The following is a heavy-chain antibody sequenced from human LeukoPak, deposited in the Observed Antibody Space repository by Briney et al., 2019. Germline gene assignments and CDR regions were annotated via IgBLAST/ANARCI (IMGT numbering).Heavy chain of an antibody. V-gene: IGHV3-30*03. D-gene: IGHD3-10*01. CDR2: ISYDGRKK. CDR3: APQGSGSLNDY. CDR1: GFTFSSHM. J-gene: IGHJ4*02. Sequence: GGSLRLSCAASGFTFSSHMMHWVRQAPAKGLEWVAVISYDGRKKYYGDSVKGRFTISRDNSKNTLYLQMNSLRVEDTAVYYCAPQGSGSLNDYWGQGTLVTVSS.